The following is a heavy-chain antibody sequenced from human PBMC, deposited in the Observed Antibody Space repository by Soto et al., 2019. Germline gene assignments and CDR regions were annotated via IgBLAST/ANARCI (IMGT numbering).Heavy chain of an antibody. D-gene: IGHD2-8*02. J-gene: IGHJ5*02. CDR3: ATTYCTRSGCDKWFDP. CDR1: GYSFTTFW. CDR2: IDPEDSDT. V-gene: IGHV5-51*01. Sequence: GESLKICCQGSGYSFTTFWIGWVRQMPGKGLEWMGIIDPEDSDTRYSPSFQGQVTMSVDKSISAAYLQWSSLKASATAMYYCATTYCTRSGCDKWFDPWGQGTLVTVS.